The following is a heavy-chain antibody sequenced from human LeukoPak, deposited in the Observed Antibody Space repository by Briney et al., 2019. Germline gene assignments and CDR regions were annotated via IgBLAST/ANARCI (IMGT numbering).Heavy chain of an antibody. J-gene: IGHJ4*02. CDR1: GFTFSSYA. V-gene: IGHV3-23*01. D-gene: IGHD3-22*01. CDR2: ISGSGGST. CDR3: AKPLGYYYDSSGYPY. Sequence: GGSLRLSCAASGFTFSSYAMSWVRQAPGKGLEWVSAISGSGGSTYYADSVKGRLTISRDNSKNTLYLQMNSLRAEDTAVYYCAKPLGYYYDSSGYPYWGQGTLVTVSS.